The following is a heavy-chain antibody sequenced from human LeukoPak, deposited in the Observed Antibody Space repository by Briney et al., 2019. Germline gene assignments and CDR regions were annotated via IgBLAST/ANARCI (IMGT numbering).Heavy chain of an antibody. CDR3: ARRYFDY. CDR1: GFTFSSTW. J-gene: IGHJ4*02. Sequence: PGGSLRLSSAASGFTFSSTWMSWVRQAPGKGLEWVANIKQDGSEKYYVDSVKGRFTISRDNAKNSLYLQMNSLRAEDTAVYYCARRYFDYWGQGTLVTVSS. CDR2: IKQDGSEK. V-gene: IGHV3-7*01.